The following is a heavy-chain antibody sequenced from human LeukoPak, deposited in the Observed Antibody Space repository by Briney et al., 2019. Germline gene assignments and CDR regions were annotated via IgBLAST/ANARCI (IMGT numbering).Heavy chain of an antibody. CDR2: ISAYNGNT. D-gene: IGHD6-13*01. CDR3: ARPAGTYYYYMDV. V-gene: IGHV1-18*01. J-gene: IGHJ6*03. CDR1: GYTFTSYG. Sequence: ASVKVSCKASGYTFTSYGISWVRQAPGQGLEWMGWISAYNGNTNYAQKFQGRVTMTRDTSISTAYMELSRLRSDDTAVYYCARPAGTYYYYMDVWGKGTTVTISS.